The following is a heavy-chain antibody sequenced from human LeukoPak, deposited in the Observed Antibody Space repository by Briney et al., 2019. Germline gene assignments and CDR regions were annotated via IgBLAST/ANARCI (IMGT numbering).Heavy chain of an antibody. CDR1: GFTVSSNY. V-gene: IGHV3-53*01. D-gene: IGHD6-13*01. J-gene: IGHJ5*02. CDR3: ARAPPGYSSSLGWFDP. CDR2: IYSGGST. Sequence: PGGSLRLSCAASGFTVSSNYMSWVRQAPGKGLEWVSVIYSGGSTYYADSVKGRFTISRDNSKNTLYLQMNSLRAEDTAVYYCARAPPGYSSSLGWFDPWGQGTLVTVSS.